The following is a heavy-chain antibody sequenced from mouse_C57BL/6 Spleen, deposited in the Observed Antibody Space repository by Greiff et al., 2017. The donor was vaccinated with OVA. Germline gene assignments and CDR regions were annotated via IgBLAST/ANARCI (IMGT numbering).Heavy chain of an antibody. CDR3: ARGMGLYFDY. D-gene: IGHD4-1*01. CDR2: INPNNGGT. J-gene: IGHJ2*01. CDR1: GYTFTDYN. V-gene: IGHV1-18*01. Sequence: VHVKQSGPELVKPGASVKIPCKASGYTFTDYNMDWVKQSHGKSLEWIGDINPNNGGTIYNQKFKGKATLTVDKSSSTAYMELRSLTSEDTAVYYCARGMGLYFDYWGQGTTLTVSS.